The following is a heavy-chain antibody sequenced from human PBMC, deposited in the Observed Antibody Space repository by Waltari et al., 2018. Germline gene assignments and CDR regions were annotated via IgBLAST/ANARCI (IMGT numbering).Heavy chain of an antibody. CDR2: ISSRMSYI. V-gene: IGHV3-21*01. D-gene: IGHD3-10*01. CDR1: GFTFSSYS. Sequence: EVQLVESGGGLVKPGGSLRLSCAASGFTFSSYSMNWVRQAPGKGLEWVSSISSRMSYIYYADSVKGRFTISRDKAKNSLYLQMNSLRAEDTAGYYCAREAPGGGYWGQGTLVTVSS. J-gene: IGHJ4*02. CDR3: AREAPGGGY.